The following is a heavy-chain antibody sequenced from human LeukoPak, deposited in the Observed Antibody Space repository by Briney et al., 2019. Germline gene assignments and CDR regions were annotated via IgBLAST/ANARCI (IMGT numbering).Heavy chain of an antibody. Sequence: GGSLRLSCAASGFTFSSYEMNWVRQAPGKGLEWVSYISSSGSTIYYADSVKGRFTTSRDNAKNSLYLQMNSLRAEDTAFYYCAINGGGDSGYGNFDYWGQGTLVTVSS. J-gene: IGHJ4*02. CDR3: AINGGGDSGYGNFDY. D-gene: IGHD5-12*01. CDR1: GFTFSSYE. V-gene: IGHV3-48*03. CDR2: ISSSGSTI.